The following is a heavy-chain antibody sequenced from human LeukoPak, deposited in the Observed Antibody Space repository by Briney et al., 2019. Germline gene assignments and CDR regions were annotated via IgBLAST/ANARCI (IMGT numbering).Heavy chain of an antibody. D-gene: IGHD2-2*02. Sequence: GGSLRLSCAASGFTFSSYWMSWVRQAPGKGLEWVANIKQDGSEKYYVDSVKGRFTISRDNAKNTLYLQMDSLRAEDTAVYYCAKVHCSSTSCYTGRWRAESINYWGQGTLVTVSS. CDR2: IKQDGSEK. J-gene: IGHJ4*02. V-gene: IGHV3-7*03. CDR3: AKVHCSSTSCYTGRWRAESINY. CDR1: GFTFSSYW.